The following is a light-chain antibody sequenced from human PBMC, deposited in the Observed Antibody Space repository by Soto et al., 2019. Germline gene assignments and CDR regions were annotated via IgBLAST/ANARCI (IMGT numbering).Light chain of an antibody. CDR3: NSYTTSSTYV. V-gene: IGLV2-14*01. CDR2: DVS. CDR1: SSDIGSYNR. Sequence: QSALTQPASVSGSPGQSIAISCTGTSSDIGSYNRVSWYQQPPGTAPRLIIHDVSNRPSGVSTRFSGSKSGNTASLTISGLQAEDEAEYFCNSYTTSSTYVFGPGTKVTVL. J-gene: IGLJ1*01.